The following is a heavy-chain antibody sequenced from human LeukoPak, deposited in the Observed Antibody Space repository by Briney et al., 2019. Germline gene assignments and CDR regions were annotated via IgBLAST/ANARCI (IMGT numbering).Heavy chain of an antibody. V-gene: IGHV4-61*02. J-gene: IGHJ5*02. CDR3: ARVGQQNMITFGGVITRNNWFDP. Sequence: SETLSLTCTVSGGSISSGSYYWSWIRQPAGKGLEWIGRIYTSGSTNYNPSLKSRVTISVDTSKNQFSLKLSSVTAADTAVYYCARVGQQNMITFGGVITRNNWFDPWGQGTLVTVSS. D-gene: IGHD3-16*02. CDR2: IYTSGST. CDR1: GGSISSGSYY.